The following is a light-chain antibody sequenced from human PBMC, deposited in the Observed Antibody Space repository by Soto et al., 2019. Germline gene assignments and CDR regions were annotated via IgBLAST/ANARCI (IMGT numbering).Light chain of an antibody. CDR3: SAYTTTSTQI. V-gene: IGLV2-14*01. CDR1: SSDIGAYNF. Sequence: QSVLTQPASVSGSPGQSITISCTGTSSDIGAYNFVSWYQQHPGKAPKLMIYEVSNRPSGISIRFSGSKSGNTASLTISGVQAEDEAHYYCSAYTTTSTQIFGTGTKVTVL. CDR2: EVS. J-gene: IGLJ1*01.